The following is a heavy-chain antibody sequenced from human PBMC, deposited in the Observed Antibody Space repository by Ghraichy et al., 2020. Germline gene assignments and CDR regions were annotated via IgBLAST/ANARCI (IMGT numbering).Heavy chain of an antibody. CDR3: AREPYSSSGGTCYTGYFDS. CDR1: GGSLNNDY. Sequence: SETLSLTCTVSGGSLNNDYWSWIRQPPGKGLEWIGFIHSSGSTSYNPSLESRITISLDTSKNQISLKVRSVTAADTAIYFCAREPYSSSGGTCYTGYFDSWGQGILVAVSS. D-gene: IGHD2-15*01. J-gene: IGHJ4*02. V-gene: IGHV4-59*01. CDR2: IHSSGST.